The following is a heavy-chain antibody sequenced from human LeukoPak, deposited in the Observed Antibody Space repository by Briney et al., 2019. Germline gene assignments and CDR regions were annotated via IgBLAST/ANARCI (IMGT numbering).Heavy chain of an antibody. Sequence: GGSLRLSCAASGFTFSSYEMNWVRQAPGKGLEWVSYISSSGSTIYYADSVKGRFTISRDNAKNSLYLQMNSLRAEDTAVYYCAIELYDYVWGSYRLDAFDIWGQGTMVTVSS. V-gene: IGHV3-48*03. D-gene: IGHD3-16*02. J-gene: IGHJ3*02. CDR3: AIELYDYVWGSYRLDAFDI. CDR2: ISSSGSTI. CDR1: GFTFSSYE.